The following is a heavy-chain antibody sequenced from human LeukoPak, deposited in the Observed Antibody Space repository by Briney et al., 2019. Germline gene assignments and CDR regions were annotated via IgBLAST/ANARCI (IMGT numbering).Heavy chain of an antibody. CDR2: IKQDGSEK. V-gene: IGHV3-7*01. Sequence: GGTLRLSCAASGFTLSSYWMSWVRQDPGKGLEWVANIKQDGSEKYYVDSVKGRFTISRDNAKNSLYLQMNSLRAEDTAVYYCARDETAYGSGSVDYWGQGTLVTVSS. CDR1: GFTLSSYW. D-gene: IGHD3-10*01. CDR3: ARDETAYGSGSVDY. J-gene: IGHJ4*02.